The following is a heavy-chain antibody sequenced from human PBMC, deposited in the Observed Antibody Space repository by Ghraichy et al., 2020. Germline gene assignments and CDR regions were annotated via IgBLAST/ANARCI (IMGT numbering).Heavy chain of an antibody. CDR3: ARVSGDERYWYFDL. CDR1: GGSISRFY. CDR2: IHASGSN. Sequence: ESLNISCTVSGGSISRFYWSWIRQPAGKGLEWVGRIHASGSNNYNPSLKSRVTMSVDTPKNQFSLRLNSVTAADTAVYYCARVSGDERYWYFDLWGRGTLVTVSS. J-gene: IGHJ2*01. V-gene: IGHV4-4*07. D-gene: IGHD3-10*01.